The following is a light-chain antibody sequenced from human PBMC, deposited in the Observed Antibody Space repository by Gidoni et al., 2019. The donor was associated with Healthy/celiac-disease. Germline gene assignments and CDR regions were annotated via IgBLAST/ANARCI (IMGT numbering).Light chain of an antibody. Sequence: EIVLTQSPGTLSLSPGERATLSCRASQSVSSSYLAWYQQKPGQAPRLLIYGGSSRATGIPDRFSGSWSGTDFTRTISRLEPEDFAVYYCQQDGSSPNTFGQGTKLEIK. V-gene: IGKV3-20*01. CDR2: GGS. J-gene: IGKJ2*01. CDR3: QQDGSSPNT. CDR1: QSVSSSY.